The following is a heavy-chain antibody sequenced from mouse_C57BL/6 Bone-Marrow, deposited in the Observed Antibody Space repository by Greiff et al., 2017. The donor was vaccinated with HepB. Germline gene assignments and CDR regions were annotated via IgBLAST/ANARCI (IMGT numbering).Heavy chain of an antibody. CDR3: ARAPVTTVVAPYYAMDY. V-gene: IGHV1-7*01. J-gene: IGHJ4*01. CDR1: GYTFTSYW. Sequence: VQGVESGAELAKPGASVKLSCKASGYTFTSYWMHWVKQRPGQGLEWIGYINPSSGYTKYNQKFKDKATLTADKSSSTAYMQLSSLTYEDSAVYYCARAPVTTVVAPYYAMDYWGQGTSVTVSS. CDR2: INPSSGYT. D-gene: IGHD1-1*01.